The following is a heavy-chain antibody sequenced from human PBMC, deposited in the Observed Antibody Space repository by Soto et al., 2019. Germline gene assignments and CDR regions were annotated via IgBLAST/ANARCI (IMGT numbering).Heavy chain of an antibody. J-gene: IGHJ4*02. D-gene: IGHD2-15*01. V-gene: IGHV4-31*03. CDR2: IYYSGST. CDR1: GGSVSSNSCC. Sequence: SETLSLTCTVAGGSVSSNSCCWICVRQSPGKGLEWIGYIYYSGSTYYNPSLKSRVTISVDTSKNQFSLKLSSVTAADTAVYYCARTPGTWGQGTLVTVSS. CDR3: ARTPGT.